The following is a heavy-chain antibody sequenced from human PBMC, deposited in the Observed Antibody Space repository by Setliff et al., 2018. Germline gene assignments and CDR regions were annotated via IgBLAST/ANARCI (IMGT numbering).Heavy chain of an antibody. CDR1: GYIFTKYG. D-gene: IGHD2-2*03. CDR3: ARGPVDFVVVPAAAVFDF. CDR2: IGDYNGST. Sequence: GASVKVSCKASGYIFTKYGINWVRQAPGQGLEWMGWIGDYNGSTLHAQNFQGRLTVTTDTSTNTAYMELRSLRSDDTAVYYCARGPVDFVVVPAAAVFDFWGQGTLVTVSS. J-gene: IGHJ4*02. V-gene: IGHV1-18*01.